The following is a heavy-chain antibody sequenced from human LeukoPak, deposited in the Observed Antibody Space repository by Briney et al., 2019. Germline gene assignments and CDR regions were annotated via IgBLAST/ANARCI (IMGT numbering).Heavy chain of an antibody. J-gene: IGHJ5*02. D-gene: IGHD1-14*01. V-gene: IGHV3-9*01. CDR3: AKDVGGNLKGNWFDT. CDR2: ISWNSGTI. Sequence: GRSLRLSCAASGFTFDDYAMDWVRQAPGKGLEWVSSISWNSGTIAYADSVKGRFTISRDSAKNSLYLQMNSLRAEDTALYYCAKDVGGNLKGNWFDTWGQGTQVTVSS. CDR1: GFTFDDYA.